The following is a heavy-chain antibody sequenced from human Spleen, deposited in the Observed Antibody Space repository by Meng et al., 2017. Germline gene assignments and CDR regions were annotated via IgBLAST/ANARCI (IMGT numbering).Heavy chain of an antibody. J-gene: IGHJ4*02. CDR2: IFPRDSDT. CDR1: GYTFTSYW. Sequence: GESLKISCTGSGYTFTSYWIGWVRQMPGKGLEWMGIIFPRDSDTRYSQSFQGQVTISADKSISTAYLQWNSLKASDTAVYYCARHQGIPEAGNYDYWGQGTLVTVSS. CDR3: ARHQGIPEAGNYDY. V-gene: IGHV5-51*01. D-gene: IGHD6-13*01.